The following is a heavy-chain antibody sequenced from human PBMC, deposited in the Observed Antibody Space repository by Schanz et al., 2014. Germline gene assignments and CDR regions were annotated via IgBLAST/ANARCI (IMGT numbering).Heavy chain of an antibody. D-gene: IGHD6-13*01. CDR1: GFTFSSYG. CDR2: TRPDGSNK. V-gene: IGHV3-30*02. Sequence: QVQLVESGGGVVQPGGSLRLSCAASGFTFSSYGMHWVRQAPGKGLEWVAFTRPDGSNKYYADSVKGRFTISRDNSKNTLYLQMNSLRAEDTAVYYCAKDKRGRSSWFFDYWGQGTLVTGSS. J-gene: IGHJ4*02. CDR3: AKDKRGRSSWFFDY.